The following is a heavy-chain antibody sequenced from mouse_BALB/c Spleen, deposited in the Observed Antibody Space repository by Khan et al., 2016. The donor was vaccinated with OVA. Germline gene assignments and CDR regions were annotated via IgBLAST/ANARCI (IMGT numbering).Heavy chain of an antibody. Sequence: EVKLLESGPGLVKPSQTVSLTCTVTGISITTGNYRWSWIRQFPGNKLEWIGYIYYSGTITYNPSLTSRTTITRDTSKNQFFLEMNSLTAEDTATYYCARYGNYFDYGGQGTTLTVSS. CDR2: IYYSGTI. V-gene: IGHV3-5*02. J-gene: IGHJ2*01. CDR3: ARYGNYFDY. D-gene: IGHD2-10*02. CDR1: GISITTGNYR.